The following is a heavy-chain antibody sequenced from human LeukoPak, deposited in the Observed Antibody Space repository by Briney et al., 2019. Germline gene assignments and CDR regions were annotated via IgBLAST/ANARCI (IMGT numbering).Heavy chain of an antibody. V-gene: IGHV4-31*03. J-gene: IGHJ4*02. CDR3: ARNSWHDSSGYMPFDY. CDR1: GGSISSGGYY. CDR2: IYYSGST. Sequence: SETLSLTCTVPGGSISSGGYYWSWIRQHPGKGLEWIGYIYYSGSTYYNPSLKSRVTISVDTSKNQFSLKLSSVTAADTAVYYCARNSWHDSSGYMPFDYWGQGTLVTVSS. D-gene: IGHD3-22*01.